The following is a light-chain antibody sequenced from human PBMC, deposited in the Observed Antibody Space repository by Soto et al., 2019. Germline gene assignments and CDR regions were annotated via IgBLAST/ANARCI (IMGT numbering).Light chain of an antibody. V-gene: IGKV3-15*01. CDR1: QSVSIN. Sequence: EIVMTQSPATLSVSPGERATLSCRASQSVSINLAWYQQKPGQAPRLLIYGASTRATDIPARFSGSGSGTEFTLTINSLQSEDFAVYYCQQYNNWRGPFGQGTKVEIK. CDR3: QQYNNWRGP. J-gene: IGKJ1*01. CDR2: GAS.